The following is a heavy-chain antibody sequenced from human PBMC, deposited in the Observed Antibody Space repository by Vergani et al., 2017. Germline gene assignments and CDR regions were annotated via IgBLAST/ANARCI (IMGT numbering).Heavy chain of an antibody. CDR2: ISGNNDDV. J-gene: IGHJ3*01. CDR3: VRDVRVSRT. CDR1: GFTFSDYY. V-gene: IGHV3-11*06. Sequence: QVNLVGSGGGVVQPGRSLRLSCAASGFTFSDYYMTWIRQAPGKGLEWVSSISGNNDDVYYADSVKGRFTISRDNAKNSLYLDMSSLRAEDTAVYYCVRDVRVSRTWGQGTLVAVSS.